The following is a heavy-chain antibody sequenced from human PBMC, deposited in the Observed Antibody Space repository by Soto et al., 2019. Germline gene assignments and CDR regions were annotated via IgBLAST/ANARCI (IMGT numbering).Heavy chain of an antibody. V-gene: IGHV1-3*01. Sequence: QVQLVQSGAEVKKPGASVKVSCKASGYTFTSYAMHWVRQAPGQRLEWMGWINAGNGNTKYSQKFQGRVTITRATSARTGYMELSSLRSEDTAVYYCARAQYDFWSGYYTAPVDYWGQGTLVTVSS. CDR1: GYTFTSYA. D-gene: IGHD3-3*01. CDR3: ARAQYDFWSGYYTAPVDY. J-gene: IGHJ4*02. CDR2: INAGNGNT.